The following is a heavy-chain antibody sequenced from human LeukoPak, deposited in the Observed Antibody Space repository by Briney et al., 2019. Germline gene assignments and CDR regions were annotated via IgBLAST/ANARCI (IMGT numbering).Heavy chain of an antibody. J-gene: IGHJ5*02. D-gene: IGHD5-24*01. CDR2: INPYNGDT. CDR3: ATGLFEEENNWFDP. Sequence: ASVKVSCKASGYTFTDYYMHWVRQAPGQGLEWLGRINPYNGDTNYAQRFQGRVTMTRDTSITTAYMELSRLTYDDTAVYYCATGLFEEENNWFDPWGQGTLVTVSS. V-gene: IGHV1-2*06. CDR1: GYTFTDYY.